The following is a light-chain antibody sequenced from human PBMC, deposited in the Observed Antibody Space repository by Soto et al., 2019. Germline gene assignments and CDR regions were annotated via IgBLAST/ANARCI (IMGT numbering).Light chain of an antibody. CDR3: QQYGSSPTWT. CDR1: QSVRSSH. Sequence: EIVLTQSPGTLSLSPGERATLSCRASQSVRSSHLAWYQQKPGQAPRLLIYGASSRATGIPDRFSGSGSGTDFTLTISRLEPEDFAVYYCQQYGSSPTWTFGQGTKVEIK. V-gene: IGKV3-20*01. J-gene: IGKJ1*01. CDR2: GAS.